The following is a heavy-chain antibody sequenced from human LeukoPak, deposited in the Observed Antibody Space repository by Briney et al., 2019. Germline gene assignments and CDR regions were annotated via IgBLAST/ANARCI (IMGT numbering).Heavy chain of an antibody. V-gene: IGHV3-21*01. CDR2: ISSSSSYI. D-gene: IGHD6-19*01. J-gene: IGHJ4*02. CDR3: ASRTQNIAVAGKSVDY. CDR1: GFTFSNAW. Sequence: PGGSLRLSCAASGFTFSNAWMSWVRQAPGKGLEWVSSISSSSSYIYYADSVKGRFTISRDNAKNSLYLQMNSLRAEDTAVYYCASRTQNIAVAGKSVDYWGQGTLVTVSS.